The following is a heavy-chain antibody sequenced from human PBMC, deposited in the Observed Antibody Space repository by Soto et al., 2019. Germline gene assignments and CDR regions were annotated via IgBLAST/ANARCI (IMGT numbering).Heavy chain of an antibody. Sequence: QVQLVQSGAEVKKPGASVTVSCKTSGYTFSNYYIYWVRQAPGQGLEWVAVINPSGGSTVYAQKFQCRVTVTEDTSTSTVYMELSSLMSEDTAVDFCARNPAGLNVDQWGQGTLVTVSS. D-gene: IGHD6-25*01. J-gene: IGHJ5*02. CDR2: INPSGGST. CDR3: ARNPAGLNVDQ. CDR1: GYTFSNYY. V-gene: IGHV1-46*01.